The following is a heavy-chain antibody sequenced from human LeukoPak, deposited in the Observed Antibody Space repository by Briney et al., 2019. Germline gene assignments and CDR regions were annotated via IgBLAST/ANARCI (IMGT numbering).Heavy chain of an antibody. V-gene: IGHV1-8*02. D-gene: IGHD3-22*01. CDR2: MNANSGKT. Sequence: ASVKVSCKASSYTFTSYGISWVRQATGRGLEWMGWMNANSGKTGYAQMFQGRVTMTRNTSISTAYMELSSLRSEDTAVYYCARVRRSTTDYDSAYWGQGTLVTVSS. J-gene: IGHJ4*02. CDR3: ARVRRSTTDYDSAY. CDR1: SYTFTSYG.